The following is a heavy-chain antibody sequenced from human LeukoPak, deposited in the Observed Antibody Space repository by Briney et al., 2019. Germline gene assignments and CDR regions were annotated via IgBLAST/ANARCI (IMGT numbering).Heavy chain of an antibody. V-gene: IGHV4-34*01. CDR3: ARGNYDFWSGSDNAFDI. CDR2: INHSGIT. D-gene: IGHD3-3*01. Sequence: PSGTLSLTCGVYGGSYSDYYWSWIRQPPGKGLEWIGEINHSGITNYNPSLKSRVTISVDTSKNQFSLKLSSVTAADTAVYYCARGNYDFWSGSDNAFDIWGQGTMVTVSS. J-gene: IGHJ3*02. CDR1: GGSYSDYY.